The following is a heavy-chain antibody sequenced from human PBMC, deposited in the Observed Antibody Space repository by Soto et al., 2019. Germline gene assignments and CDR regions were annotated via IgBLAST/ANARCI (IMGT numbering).Heavy chain of an antibody. CDR2: ISYDGSNK. Sequence: PGGSLRLSCAASGFTFSSYAMHWVRQAPGKGLEWVAVISYDGSNKYYADSVKGRFTISRDNSKNTLYLQMNSLRAEDTAVYYCARLGINDYWGQGTLVTVSS. CDR3: ARLGINDY. D-gene: IGHD3-22*01. CDR1: GFTFSSYA. J-gene: IGHJ4*02. V-gene: IGHV3-30-3*01.